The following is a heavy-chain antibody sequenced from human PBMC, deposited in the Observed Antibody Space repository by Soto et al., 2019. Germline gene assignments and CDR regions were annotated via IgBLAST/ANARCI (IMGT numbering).Heavy chain of an antibody. CDR2: IYYSGST. J-gene: IGHJ5*02. CDR3: ARDYAYYGSGSYFSEDNWFDP. D-gene: IGHD3-10*01. V-gene: IGHV4-59*01. Sequence: QVQLQESGPGLVKPSETLSLTCTVSGGSISSYYWSWIRQPPGKGLEWIGYIYYSGSTNYNPSLKSRVTIAVDTSKNQFSLKLSSVTAADTAVYYCARDYAYYGSGSYFSEDNWFDPWGQGTLVTVSS. CDR1: GGSISSYY.